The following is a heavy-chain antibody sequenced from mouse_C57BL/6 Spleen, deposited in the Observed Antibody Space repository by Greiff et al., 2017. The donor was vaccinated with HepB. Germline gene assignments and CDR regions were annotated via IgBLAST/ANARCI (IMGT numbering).Heavy chain of an antibody. D-gene: IGHD1-1*01. V-gene: IGHV3-6*01. J-gene: IGHJ3*01. CDR2: ISYDGSN. CDR1: GYSITSGYY. Sequence: EVQLVESGPGLVKPSQSLSLTCSVTGYSITSGYYWNWIRQFPGNKLEWMGYISYDGSNNYNPSLKNRISITRDTSKNQFFLKLNSVTTEDTATYYCARMKDYYGSSYEFAYWGQGTLVTVSA. CDR3: ARMKDYYGSSYEFAY.